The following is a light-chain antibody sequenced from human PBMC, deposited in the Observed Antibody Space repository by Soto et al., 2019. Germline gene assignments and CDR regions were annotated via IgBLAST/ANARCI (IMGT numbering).Light chain of an antibody. J-gene: IGKJ1*01. V-gene: IGKV3-20*01. CDR3: HQYGNSPQT. CDR1: QSISIN. CDR2: GAS. Sequence: EIVLTQSPGTLSVSPGDRVTLSCRASQSISINLAWYQQKPGQAPRLLIYGASSRATGIPDRFSGSGSGTVFTLTINILEPDDFAVYYCHQYGNSPQTFGQGTKVDIK.